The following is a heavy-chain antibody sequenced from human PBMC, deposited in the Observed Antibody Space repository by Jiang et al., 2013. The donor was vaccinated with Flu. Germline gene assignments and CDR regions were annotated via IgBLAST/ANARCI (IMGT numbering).Heavy chain of an antibody. CDR2: IRGKTYGGTT. CDR3: TRYSMANDY. CDR1: GFSFGDYA. J-gene: IGHJ4*02. Sequence: GLVQPGRSLRLSCTASGFSFGDYAMSWFRQAPGKGLEWVGFIRGKTYGGTTEYAASVKGRFTISRDDSKSIAYLQMNSLKTEDTAVYYCTRYSMANDYWGQGTLVTVSS. D-gene: IGHD2/OR15-2a*01. V-gene: IGHV3-49*03.